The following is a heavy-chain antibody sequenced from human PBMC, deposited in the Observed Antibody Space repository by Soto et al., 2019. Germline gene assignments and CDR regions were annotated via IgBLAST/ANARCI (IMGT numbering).Heavy chain of an antibody. D-gene: IGHD5-18*01. CDR2: IKSKVDGGTE. Sequence: GGSLRLSCAASGFSFTNAWMTWIRQAPGKGLEWVGQIKSKVDGGTEDYAAPVKSRFIISRDDSKNTVYLQMNSLRTEDTAIFYFTTGAMAAVTGILDYYGRTSGARGPRSPSP. V-gene: IGHV3-15*07. J-gene: IGHJ6*02. CDR1: GFSFTNAW. CDR3: TTGAMAAVTGILDYYGRTS.